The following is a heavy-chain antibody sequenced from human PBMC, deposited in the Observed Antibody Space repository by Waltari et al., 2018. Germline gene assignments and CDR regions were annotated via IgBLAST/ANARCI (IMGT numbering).Heavy chain of an antibody. D-gene: IGHD6-6*01. CDR1: GFTFSSYG. V-gene: IGHV3-30*18. Sequence: QVQLVESGGGVVQPGRSLRLSCAASGFTFSSYGMHWVRQAPGKGLEWVAVISYDGSNKYYADSVKGRFTISRDNSKNTLYLQMNSRRAEDTAVYYCAKDSSDYYYYGMDVWGQGTTVTVSS. J-gene: IGHJ6*02. CDR2: ISYDGSNK. CDR3: AKDSSDYYYYGMDV.